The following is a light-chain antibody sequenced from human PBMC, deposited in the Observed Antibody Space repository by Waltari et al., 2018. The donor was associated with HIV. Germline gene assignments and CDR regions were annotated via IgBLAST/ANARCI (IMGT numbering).Light chain of an antibody. CDR1: ESVGTS. J-gene: IGKJ2*01. V-gene: IGKV1-12*01. CDR2: DAS. Sequence: DIHMTQSPSSVSALFGARVTIPCRATESVGTSLAWYQQKPHRPPKLLMFDASRLQTGVPSRFSGSGSVTDFNLTISRLQLEDFATYFCQHAHGFPHTFGRVTRLQI. CDR3: QHAHGFPHT.